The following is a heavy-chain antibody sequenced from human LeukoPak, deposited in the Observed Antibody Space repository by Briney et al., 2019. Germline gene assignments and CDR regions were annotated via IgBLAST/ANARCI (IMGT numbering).Heavy chain of an antibody. Sequence: GGPLRLSCGASGFTFSSYAMSGVRQAPGRGLEGVAVISYGGRTKYSADSVQGRFTISRDNSKNTLYLQMNSLRAEDKAVYYCARDVYSNYVRYYYYMDVWGKGTTVTVSS. CDR3: ARDVYSNYVRYYYYMDV. CDR2: ISYGGRTK. V-gene: IGHV3-30*01. D-gene: IGHD4-11*01. CDR1: GFTFSSYA. J-gene: IGHJ6*03.